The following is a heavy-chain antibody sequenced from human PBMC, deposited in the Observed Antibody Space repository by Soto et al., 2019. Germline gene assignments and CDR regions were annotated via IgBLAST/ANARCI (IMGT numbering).Heavy chain of an antibody. D-gene: IGHD4-17*01. CDR2: IYYIGNT. Sequence: QLQLQESGSGLVKPSETLSLTCIVSNGSISSRSSYWGWIRQTPGKGLEWMGSIYYIGNTYYNPYHKSRVTIAIDTSKTHFSLKMNSVTAADTAVYFCGGQDYGAKGYYFENWGQGALVTVSS. CDR3: GGQDYGAKGYYFEN. CDR1: NGSISSRSSY. J-gene: IGHJ4*02. V-gene: IGHV4-39*02.